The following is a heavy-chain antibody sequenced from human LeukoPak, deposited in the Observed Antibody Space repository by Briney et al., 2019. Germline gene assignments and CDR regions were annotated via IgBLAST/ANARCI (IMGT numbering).Heavy chain of an antibody. Sequence: GGSLRLSCTASGFTFTSYVMTWVRQAPGKGLEWLSTISGDGGSTFYADSVRGRFTVSRDNSKDTLHLQMNILRAEDTAFYYCARQPHRGYFDTSGYYSDSDLWGQGTLVTVSS. CDR3: ARQPHRGYFDTSGYYSDSDL. J-gene: IGHJ5*02. CDR2: ISGDGGST. D-gene: IGHD3-22*01. V-gene: IGHV3-23*01. CDR1: GFTFTSYV.